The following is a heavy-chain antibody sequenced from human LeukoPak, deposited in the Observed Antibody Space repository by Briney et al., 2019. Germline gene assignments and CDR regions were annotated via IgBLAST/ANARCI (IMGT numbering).Heavy chain of an antibody. CDR2: IYYSGST. Sequence: SETLSLTCTVSGGSISSYYWSWLRQPPGKGLEWLGYIYYSGSTNYNPSLKSRVTISVDTSKNQFSLKLSSVTAADTAVYYCARDVDGYNPEAFDIWGQGTMVTVSS. J-gene: IGHJ3*02. CDR1: GGSISSYY. CDR3: ARDVDGYNPEAFDI. V-gene: IGHV4-59*01. D-gene: IGHD5-24*01.